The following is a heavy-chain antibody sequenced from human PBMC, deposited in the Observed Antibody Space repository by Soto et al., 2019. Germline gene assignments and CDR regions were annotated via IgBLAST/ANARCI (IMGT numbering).Heavy chain of an antibody. Sequence: PGGSLRLSCAASGFTFSSYAMSWVRQAPGKGLEWVSAISGSGGSTYYADSVKGRFTISRDNSKNTLYLQMNSLRAEDTAVYYCAKDTAVVAGAKMRAFDIWGQGTMVTVSS. CDR2: ISGSGGST. D-gene: IGHD6-19*01. V-gene: IGHV3-23*01. CDR3: AKDTAVVAGAKMRAFDI. J-gene: IGHJ3*02. CDR1: GFTFSSYA.